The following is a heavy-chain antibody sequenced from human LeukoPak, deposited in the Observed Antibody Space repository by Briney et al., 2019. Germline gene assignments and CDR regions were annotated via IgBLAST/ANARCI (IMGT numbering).Heavy chain of an antibody. D-gene: IGHD3-22*01. CDR2: IRSKTDTYTP. J-gene: IGHJ1*01. CDR1: GFIFEDSA. V-gene: IGHV3-73*01. CDR3: ACGLSGWTEYLQR. Sequence: GGSLRLSCAASGFIFEDSAMHWVRQASGKGLEWVARIRSKTDTYTPQYAASVRGRFSISRDDSNSMTYLEMNSLRTEDTAVYYCACGLSGWTEYLQRWGQGTLVIVSS.